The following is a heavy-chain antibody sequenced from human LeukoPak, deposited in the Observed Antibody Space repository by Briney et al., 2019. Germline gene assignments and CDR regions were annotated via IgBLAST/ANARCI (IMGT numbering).Heavy chain of an antibody. D-gene: IGHD3-3*01. J-gene: IGHJ6*02. CDR3: AKSDRPYYDFWSGGHYYYGMDV. Sequence: GGSLRLSCAASGFTFSRSGMHWVRQAPGKGLEWVAVISNDGSKKYYADPVKSRFTISRDNSKNTLYLQMNSLRAEDTAVYYCAKSDRPYYDFWSGGHYYYGMDVWGQGTTVTVSS. CDR1: GFTFSRSG. V-gene: IGHV3-30*18. CDR2: ISNDGSKK.